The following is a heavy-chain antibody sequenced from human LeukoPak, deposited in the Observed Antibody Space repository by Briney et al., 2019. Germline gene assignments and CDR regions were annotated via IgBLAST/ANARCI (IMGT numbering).Heavy chain of an antibody. D-gene: IGHD2-15*01. CDR3: ARSVYIVVEYYFDC. J-gene: IGHJ4*02. CDR2: ICYSGST. CDR1: GGSISSSSYC. V-gene: IGHV4-39*01. Sequence: KPSETLSLTCTVSGGSISSSSYCWGWIRQPPGKGREGIGTICYSGSTFYNPSLKSRVTISVDTSKNQFSLRLSSVTAADTAVYYCARSVYIVVEYYFDCWGQGALVTVSS.